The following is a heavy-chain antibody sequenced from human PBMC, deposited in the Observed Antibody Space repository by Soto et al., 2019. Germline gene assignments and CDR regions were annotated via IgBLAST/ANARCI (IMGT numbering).Heavy chain of an antibody. Sequence: SETLSLTCAVYGGSFSGYYWSWIRQPPGKGLEWIGEINHSGSTNYNPSLKSRVTISVDTSKNQFSLKLSSVTAADTAVYYCARGGYSYGPGWFDPWGQGTLVTVSS. V-gene: IGHV4-34*01. CDR2: INHSGST. CDR3: ARGGYSYGPGWFDP. D-gene: IGHD5-18*01. J-gene: IGHJ5*02. CDR1: GGSFSGYY.